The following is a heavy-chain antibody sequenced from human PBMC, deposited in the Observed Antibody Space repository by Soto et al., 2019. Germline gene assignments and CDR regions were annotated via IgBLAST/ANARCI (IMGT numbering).Heavy chain of an antibody. J-gene: IGHJ4*02. Sequence: SETLSLTCTVSGGSISSYYWSWIRRPPGKGLEWIGYIYYSGSTNYNPSLKSRVTISVDTSKNQFSLKLSSVTAADTAVYYCASSSTLYDIIPLGWGQGTLVTVS. V-gene: IGHV4-59*08. CDR1: GGSISSYY. D-gene: IGHD3-9*01. CDR2: IYYSGST. CDR3: ASSSTLYDIIPLG.